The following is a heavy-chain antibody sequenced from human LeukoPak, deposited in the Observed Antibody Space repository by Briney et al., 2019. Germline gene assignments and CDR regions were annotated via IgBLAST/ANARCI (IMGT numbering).Heavy chain of an antibody. CDR1: GFTFSSYG. CDR2: IRYDGSNK. Sequence: GGSLRLSCAASGFTFSSYGMHSVRQAPGKGLEWVAFIRYDGSNKYYADSVKGRFTISRDNSKNTLYLQMNSLRAEDTAVYYCASRGVCYRRDYYYYMDVWGKGTTVTVSS. D-gene: IGHD2-8*01. CDR3: ASRGVCYRRDYYYYMDV. V-gene: IGHV3-30*02. J-gene: IGHJ6*03.